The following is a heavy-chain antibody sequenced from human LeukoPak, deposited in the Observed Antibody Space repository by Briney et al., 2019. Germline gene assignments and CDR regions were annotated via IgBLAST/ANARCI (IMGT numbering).Heavy chain of an antibody. CDR1: GGTFSSYA. Sequence: ASVKVSCKASGGTFSSYAINWVRQATGQGLEWMGWMNPNSGNTGYAQKFQGRVTITRNTSISTAYMELSSLRSEDTAVYYCARGPSSHIVVVVAATDGASDIWGQGTMVTVSS. CDR3: ARGPSSHIVVVVAATDGASDI. D-gene: IGHD2-15*01. J-gene: IGHJ3*02. V-gene: IGHV1-8*03. CDR2: MNPNSGNT.